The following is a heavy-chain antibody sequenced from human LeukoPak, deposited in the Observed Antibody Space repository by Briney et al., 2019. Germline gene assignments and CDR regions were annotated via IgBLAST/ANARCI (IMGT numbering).Heavy chain of an antibody. CDR3: ARGGPEPVDY. CDR1: GFTLCRYW. D-gene: IGHD1-14*01. V-gene: IGHV3-74*03. CDR2: ISPDGSTT. J-gene: IGHJ4*02. Sequence: GGSLRLSCAASGFTLCRYWMHWVRQAPGKGRMWVSRISPDGSTTLYSNTRKGRFTISRDKAKNTIYLQMNNLGAEDTAVYYCARGGPEPVDYWGQGTLVTVSS.